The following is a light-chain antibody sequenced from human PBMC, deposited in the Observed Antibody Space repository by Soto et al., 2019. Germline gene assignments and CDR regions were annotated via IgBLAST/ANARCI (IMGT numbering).Light chain of an antibody. V-gene: IGKV1-5*03. CDR2: KAS. CDR1: QSISSW. Sequence: DIQMTQSPSTLSASVGDRVTITCRASQSISSWLAWYQQKPGKAPKLLIYKASSLESGVPSRFSGSGSVTEFTLTISSLQPDDFATYYCHHYNTYPLTFGGGTKVEIK. CDR3: HHYNTYPLT. J-gene: IGKJ4*01.